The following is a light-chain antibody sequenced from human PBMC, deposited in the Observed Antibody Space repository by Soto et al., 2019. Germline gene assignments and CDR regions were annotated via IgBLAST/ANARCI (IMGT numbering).Light chain of an antibody. CDR3: QQGHNWPLP. J-gene: IGKJ2*01. CDR1: QSVNSE. Sequence: EIVMTQSPATLSLSPGERAALSCRASQSVNSELAWDQQKPGQPPRLLIYGASTRATGVPARFTGSESGSDFTLTISGLQSEDFAVYYCQQGHNWPLPFGQGTRLEI. V-gene: IGKV3-15*01. CDR2: GAS.